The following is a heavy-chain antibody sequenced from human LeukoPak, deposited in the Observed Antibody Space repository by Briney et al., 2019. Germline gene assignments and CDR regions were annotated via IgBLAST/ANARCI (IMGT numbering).Heavy chain of an antibody. D-gene: IGHD3-10*01. CDR3: ASLGSGSPLHDY. CDR1: GESVCSNSAA. Sequence: SQTLSLTCAISGESVCSNSAAWNWIRQSPSRGLQCLGRTYHRSKWYNDYAVSVKSLITINPDTSKNQFSLQLNSVTPDDKAVYYCASLGSGSPLHDYWGQGTLVTVSS. V-gene: IGHV6-1*01. CDR2: TYHRSKWYN. J-gene: IGHJ4*02.